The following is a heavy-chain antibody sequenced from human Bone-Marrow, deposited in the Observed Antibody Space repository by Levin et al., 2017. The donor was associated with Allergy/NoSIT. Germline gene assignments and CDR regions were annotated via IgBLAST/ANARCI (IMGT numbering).Heavy chain of an antibody. CDR3: ASSNAVRAFDF. CDR2: ISNTGGSI. D-gene: IGHD2-8*01. Sequence: GGSLRLSCTTSGFTFSSYTVNWVRQAPGKGLEWVSTISNTGGSIYYADSVGGRFTISRDNSKSSLYLQMNSLRAEDTAIYYCASSNAVRAFDFWGQGTVVTVSS. J-gene: IGHJ3*01. V-gene: IGHV3-23*01. CDR1: GFTFSSYT.